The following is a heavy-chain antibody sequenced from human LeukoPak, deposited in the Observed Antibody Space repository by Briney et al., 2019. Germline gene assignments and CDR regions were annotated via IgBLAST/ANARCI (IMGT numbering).Heavy chain of an antibody. V-gene: IGHV3-33*06. J-gene: IGHJ3*02. CDR3: AKDLNQYYDFWSGDYGNAFDI. Sequence: PGGSLRLSCAASGFTFSSYGMHWVRQAPGKGLEWVAVIWYDGSNKYYADSVKGRFTISRDNSKNTLYLQMNSLRAEDTAVYYCAKDLNQYYDFWSGDYGNAFDIWGQGTMVTVSS. CDR1: GFTFSSYG. D-gene: IGHD3-3*01. CDR2: IWYDGSNK.